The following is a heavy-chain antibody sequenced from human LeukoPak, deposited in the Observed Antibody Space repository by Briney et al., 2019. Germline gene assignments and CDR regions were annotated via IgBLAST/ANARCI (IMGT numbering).Heavy chain of an antibody. V-gene: IGHV3-66*01. CDR1: GVTVSIRY. Sequence: PGGSLRLSCAASGVTVSIRYMSWVRQAPGKGLEWVSVIYDGGSTYSADSVQGRFTISRDNSKNTAYLQMNSLRPEDTAVYYCASSGVETNWYFDLWGRGTLVTVSS. J-gene: IGHJ2*01. CDR3: ASSGVETNWYFDL. CDR2: IYDGGST. D-gene: IGHD4-23*01.